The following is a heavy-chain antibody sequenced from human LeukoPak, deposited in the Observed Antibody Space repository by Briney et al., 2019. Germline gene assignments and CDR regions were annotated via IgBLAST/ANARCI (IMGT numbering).Heavy chain of an antibody. CDR2: IYHSGST. D-gene: IGHD2-2*01. V-gene: IGHV4-38-2*02. CDR1: GYSISSGYY. J-gene: IGHJ6*03. Sequence: SETLSLTCTVSGYSISSGYYWGWIRQPPEKGLEWIGSIYHSGSTYYNPSLKSRVTISVDTSKNQFSLKLSSVTAADTAVYYCASQSLGYCSSTSCHPLGRYYYMDVWGKGTTVTVSS. CDR3: ASQSLGYCSSTSCHPLGRYYYMDV.